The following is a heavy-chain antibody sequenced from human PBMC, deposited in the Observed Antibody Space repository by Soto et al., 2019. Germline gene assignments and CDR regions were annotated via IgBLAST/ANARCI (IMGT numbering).Heavy chain of an antibody. CDR2: IYYSGST. V-gene: IGHV4-30-4*01. Sequence: PSETLSLTWTVSGGSISSGDYYWSWIRQPPGKGLEWIGYIYYSGSTYYNPSLKSRVTISVDTSKNQFSLKLSSVTAADTALYYCARHIVVVTAFDYWGQGTLVTVPQ. CDR3: ARHIVVVTAFDY. D-gene: IGHD2-21*02. J-gene: IGHJ4*02. CDR1: GGSISSGDYY.